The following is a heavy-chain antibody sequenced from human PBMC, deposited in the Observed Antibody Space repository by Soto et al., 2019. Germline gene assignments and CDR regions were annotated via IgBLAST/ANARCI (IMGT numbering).Heavy chain of an antibody. J-gene: IGHJ4*02. V-gene: IGHV2-5*02. CDR2: IYWDDDK. Sequence: QITLKESGPTLVKPTQTLTLTCTFSGFSLSSTRMAVGWIRQPPGKALEWLALIYWDDDKRYSPFLKSRLTITKDPSKNQVVLTLSNMDPVDTARYYWAHIVVAGLGYYFDYWGQGTLVTVSS. CDR1: GFSLSSTRMA. D-gene: IGHD6-19*01. CDR3: AHIVVAGLGYYFDY.